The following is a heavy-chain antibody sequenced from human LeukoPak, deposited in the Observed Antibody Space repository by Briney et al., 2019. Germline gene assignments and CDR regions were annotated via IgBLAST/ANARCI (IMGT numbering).Heavy chain of an antibody. CDR3: ARGRPHGNDY. D-gene: IGHD4-23*01. CDR1: GFTFSSYW. Sequence: GGSLRLSCAASGFTFSSYWMNWVRQAPGKGLVWVSRIASDGSSTTYADSKKGRFSISRDNAKNTLYLQMNSLRVEDTAVYYCARGRPHGNDYWGQGTLVTVSS. V-gene: IGHV3-74*01. J-gene: IGHJ4*02. CDR2: IASDGSST.